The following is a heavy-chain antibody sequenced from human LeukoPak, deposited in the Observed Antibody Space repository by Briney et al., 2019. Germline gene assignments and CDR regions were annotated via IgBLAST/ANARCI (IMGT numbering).Heavy chain of an antibody. CDR1: SGSIRSYY. CDR2: IYTTGTT. CDR3: GRQGYTASYYYFDY. V-gene: IGHV4-4*07. D-gene: IGHD1-26*01. Sequence: KTSETLSPTCTVSSGSIRSYYWGWVRHPPGKGLEWIGSIYTTGTTQYNPSLKSRVTMSVNTSTNRCSLNLRSMTAADTAVYYCGRQGYTASYYYFDYWGQGTLVAVS. J-gene: IGHJ4*02.